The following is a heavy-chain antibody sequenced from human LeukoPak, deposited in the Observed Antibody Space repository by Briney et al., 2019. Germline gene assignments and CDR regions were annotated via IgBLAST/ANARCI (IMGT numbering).Heavy chain of an antibody. J-gene: IGHJ4*02. D-gene: IGHD4-17*01. Sequence: SETLSLTCAVYGGSFSGYYWSWIRQPPGKGLEWIGEINHSGSTNYNPSLKSRVTISVDTSKNQFSLKLSSVTAADTAVYYCARYSTVTTFSFDYWGQGTLVTVSS. CDR2: INHSGST. CDR3: ARYSTVTTFSFDY. CDR1: GGSFSGYY. V-gene: IGHV4-34*01.